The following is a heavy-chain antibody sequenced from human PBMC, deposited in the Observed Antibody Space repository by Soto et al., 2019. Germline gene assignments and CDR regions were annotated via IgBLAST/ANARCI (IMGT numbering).Heavy chain of an antibody. CDR3: AKAMVRGVIPTILDY. CDR1: GFTFSSYA. V-gene: IGHV3-23*01. CDR2: ISGSGGST. Sequence: GGSLRLSCAASGFTFSSYAMSWVRQAPGKGLEWVSAISGSGGSTYYADSVKGRFTISRDNSKNTLYLQMNSLSAEDTAVYYCAKAMVRGVIPTILDYWGQGTLVTVS. D-gene: IGHD3-10*01. J-gene: IGHJ4*02.